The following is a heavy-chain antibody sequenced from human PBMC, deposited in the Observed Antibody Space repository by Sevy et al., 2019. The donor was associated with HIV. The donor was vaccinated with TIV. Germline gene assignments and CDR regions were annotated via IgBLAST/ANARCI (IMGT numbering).Heavy chain of an antibody. V-gene: IGHV3-7*01. D-gene: IGHD3-9*01. CDR3: ARNLLRYFDSVPYYYYGMDV. CDR2: IKQDGSEK. CDR1: GFTFSSYW. J-gene: IGHJ6*02. Sequence: GGSLRLSCAASGFTFSSYWMSWVRQAPGKGLEWVANIKQDGSEKYYVDSVKGRFTISRDNAKNSLYLQMNSLRAEDTAVYYCARNLLRYFDSVPYYYYGMDVWGQGTTVTVSS.